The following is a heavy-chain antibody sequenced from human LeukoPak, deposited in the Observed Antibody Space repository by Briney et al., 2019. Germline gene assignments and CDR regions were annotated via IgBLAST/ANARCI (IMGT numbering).Heavy chain of an antibody. CDR1: GYTFTSYG. D-gene: IGHD2-21*02. CDR2: ISAYNGNT. Sequence: ASVKVSCKASGYTFTSYGISWVRQAPGQGLEWMGWISAYNGNTNYAQKLQGRVTMTTDTSTSTAYMELRSLRSDDTAVYYCARGAGHIVVVTAIRNAFDIWGQGTMVTVSS. V-gene: IGHV1-18*01. J-gene: IGHJ3*02. CDR3: ARGAGHIVVVTAIRNAFDI.